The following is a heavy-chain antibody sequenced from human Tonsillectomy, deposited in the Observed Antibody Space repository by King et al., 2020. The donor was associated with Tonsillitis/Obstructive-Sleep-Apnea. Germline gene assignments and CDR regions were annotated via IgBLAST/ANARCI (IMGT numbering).Heavy chain of an antibody. CDR2: ISSSGSTI. V-gene: IGHV3-48*03. J-gene: IGHJ6*02. Sequence: VQLVQSGGGLVQSGGSLRLSCAASGFTFNSYEMIWVRQAPGKGLEWVSYISSSGSTIYYADSVKGRFTISRDNAKKSLYLQMNSLRAEDTAVYYCARGFVGMDVWGQGTTVTVSS. CDR1: GFTFNSYE. CDR3: ARGFVGMDV.